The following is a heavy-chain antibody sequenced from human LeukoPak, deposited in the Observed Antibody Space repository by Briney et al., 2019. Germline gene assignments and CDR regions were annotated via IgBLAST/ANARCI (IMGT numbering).Heavy chain of an antibody. J-gene: IGHJ3*02. Sequence: SETLSLTCTVSGGSISSYYWSWMRQPAGKGLEWIGRIYTSGSTNYNPSLKSRVTMSVDTSKNQFSLKLSSVTAADTAVYYCARELLNYYGSGSYPIDAFDIWGQGTMVTVSS. CDR1: GGSISSYY. CDR2: IYTSGST. CDR3: ARELLNYYGSGSYPIDAFDI. D-gene: IGHD3-10*01. V-gene: IGHV4-4*07.